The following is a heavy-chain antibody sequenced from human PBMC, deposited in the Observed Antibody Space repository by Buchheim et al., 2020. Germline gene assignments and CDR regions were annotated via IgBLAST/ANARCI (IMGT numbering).Heavy chain of an antibody. J-gene: IGHJ6*02. CDR3: AKRIAAMARTYGMDV. D-gene: IGHD5-18*01. Sequence: EVQLLESGGGLVQPGGSLRLSCAASGFTFSSYAMSWVRQAPGKGLEWVSAISGRGVSTYYADSGKGRFTISRANSKNRRNLQMNSLRAEDTAVYYCAKRIAAMARTYGMDVWGQGTT. CDR2: ISGRGVST. CDR1: GFTFSSYA. V-gene: IGHV3-23*01.